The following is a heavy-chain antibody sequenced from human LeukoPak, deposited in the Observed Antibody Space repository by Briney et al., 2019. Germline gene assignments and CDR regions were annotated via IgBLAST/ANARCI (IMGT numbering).Heavy chain of an antibody. CDR3: AKDIHDSSGYYDY. V-gene: IGHV3-9*01. CDR1: GFTVSSNY. Sequence: GGSLRLSCAASGFTVSSNYMSWVRQAPGKGLEWVSGISWNSGSIGYADSVKGRFTISRDNAKNSLYLQMNSLRAEDTALYYCAKDIHDSSGYYDYWAREPWSPSPQ. CDR2: ISWNSGSI. J-gene: IGHJ4*02. D-gene: IGHD3-22*01.